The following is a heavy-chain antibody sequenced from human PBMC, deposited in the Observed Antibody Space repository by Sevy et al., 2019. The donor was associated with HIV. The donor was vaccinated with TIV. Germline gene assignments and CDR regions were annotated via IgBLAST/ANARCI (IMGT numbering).Heavy chain of an antibody. CDR2: ISWNSGSI. CDR3: AKGSGSGSYYYRNWFDP. Sequence: SLKISCVASGFTFDDYAMHWVRQAPGKGLEWVSGISWNSGSIGYVDSVKGRFTISRDNAKNSLYLQMNSLRTEDTALYYCAKGSGSGSYYYRNWFDPWGQGTLVTVSS. CDR1: GFTFDDYA. V-gene: IGHV3-9*01. J-gene: IGHJ5*02. D-gene: IGHD3-10*01.